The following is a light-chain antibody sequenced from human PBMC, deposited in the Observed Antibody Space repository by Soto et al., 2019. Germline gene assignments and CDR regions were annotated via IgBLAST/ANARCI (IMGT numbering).Light chain of an antibody. J-gene: IGLJ2*01. CDR1: SGHSSYA. Sequence: QPVLTQSPSASASLGASVKLTCTLSSGHSSYAIAWHQQQPEKGPRYLMKVNSDGSHSKGDGIPDRFSGSSFGTERYLTISSLQSEDEADYYCQTWGTGIRVFGGGTKLTVL. CDR3: QTWGTGIRV. V-gene: IGLV4-69*01. CDR2: VNSDGSH.